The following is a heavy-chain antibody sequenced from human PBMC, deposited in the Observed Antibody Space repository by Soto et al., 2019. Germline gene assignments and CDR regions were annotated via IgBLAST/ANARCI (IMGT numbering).Heavy chain of an antibody. J-gene: IGHJ4*02. V-gene: IGHV1-18*01. CDR2: IHAHNGNT. D-gene: IGHD4-17*01. CDR1: GSTFPSSP. CDR3: AIADYGDPDY. Sequence: QVPLVQSGAEVKKPGASVKVSCKASGSTFPSSPVSWVRQAPGQGLEWMGWIHAHNGNTKYAQKFQGRLTTPTDTPTGTGYMELWSLISDDTAIYFCAIADYGDPDYWGQGTLVTVSS.